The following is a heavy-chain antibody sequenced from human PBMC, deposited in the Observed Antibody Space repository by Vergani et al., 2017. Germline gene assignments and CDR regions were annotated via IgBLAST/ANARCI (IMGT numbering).Heavy chain of an antibody. CDR2: IHTSGST. CDR1: GGSINSHNYY. J-gene: IGHJ4*02. D-gene: IGHD2-15*01. CDR3: ARGSCLGGSCYKPLFDY. V-gene: IGHV4-61*02. Sequence: QVQLQESGPGLVKPSQTLSLTCTVSGGSINSHNYYWSWIRQPAGKGLEWIGRIHTSGSTNYNPSLKSRVTMSEDRAKNQFSRNLTSVTAADTAVYFCARGSCLGGSCYKPLFDYWGQGILVTVSS.